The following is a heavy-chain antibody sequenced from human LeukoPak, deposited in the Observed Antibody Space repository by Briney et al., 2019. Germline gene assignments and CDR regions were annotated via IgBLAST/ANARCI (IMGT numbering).Heavy chain of an antibody. CDR1: GFTFSSYA. V-gene: IGHV3-23*01. D-gene: IGHD6-19*01. J-gene: IGHJ4*02. Sequence: GGSLRLSCAASGFTFSSYAMSWVRQAPGKELEWVSAISGSGGSTYYTDSVKGRFTIPRDNSKNTLYLQMNSLRADDTAVYYCAKDRPRQWPPSYFDYWGQGTLVTVSS. CDR3: AKDRPRQWPPSYFDY. CDR2: ISGSGGST.